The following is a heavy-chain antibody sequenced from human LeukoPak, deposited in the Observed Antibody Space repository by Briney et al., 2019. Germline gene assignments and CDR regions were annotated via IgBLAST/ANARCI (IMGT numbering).Heavy chain of an antibody. J-gene: IGHJ5*02. CDR1: GGTFSIYA. Sequence: GASVTVSFKASGGTFSIYAISWVRQAPGQGLEWMGRIIPILGIANYSQKFQGRVTITADKSTSTAYMELSSLRSEDTAVYYCARERYSSSSGFDPWGQGTLVTVSS. V-gene: IGHV1-69*04. CDR2: IIPILGIA. CDR3: ARERYSSSSGFDP. D-gene: IGHD6-6*01.